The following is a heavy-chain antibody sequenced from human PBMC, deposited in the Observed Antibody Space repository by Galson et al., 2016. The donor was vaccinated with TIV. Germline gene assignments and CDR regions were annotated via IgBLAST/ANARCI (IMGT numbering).Heavy chain of an antibody. D-gene: IGHD4-17*01. V-gene: IGHV1-69*13. CDR2: IIPIFGLA. CDR1: GGAFISHG. J-gene: IGHJ4*02. CDR3: ARGGSTVTRPFDY. Sequence: SVKVSCKAPGGAFISHGISWVRQAPGQGLEWMGGIIPIFGLANYAQKFQGRVTITADDSTRTAYMELSSLRFDDTAVYYCARGGSTVTRPFDYWGQGTLVTVPS.